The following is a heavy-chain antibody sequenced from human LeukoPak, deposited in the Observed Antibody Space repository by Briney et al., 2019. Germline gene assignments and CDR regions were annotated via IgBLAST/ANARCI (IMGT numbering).Heavy chain of an antibody. Sequence: GGSLRLSCAVSGFTFSSYWMHWVRQAPGKGLVWVSRIDRDGSRINYADSVKGRFTISRDNGKNTLFLQMNSLRAEDAAVYYCAREFVVYDSSGSMGYFDYWGQGTLVTVSS. V-gene: IGHV3-74*01. CDR3: AREFVVYDSSGSMGYFDY. CDR1: GFTFSSYW. D-gene: IGHD3-22*01. J-gene: IGHJ4*02. CDR2: IDRDGSRI.